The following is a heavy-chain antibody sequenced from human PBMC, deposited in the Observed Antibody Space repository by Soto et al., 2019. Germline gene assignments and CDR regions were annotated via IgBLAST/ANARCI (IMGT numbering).Heavy chain of an antibody. CDR2: IWYDGSDN. D-gene: IGHD6-19*01. CDR1: GFTFSSYG. Sequence: QVQLVESGGGVVQPGRSLRLSCAASGFTFSSYGMHWVRQAPGKGPEWVAVIWYDGSDNYYADSVKGRFTISRDNSKNTLYLQMNSLRAEDTAVYYCARDRYSSGWYDLDYWGQGTLVTVSS. V-gene: IGHV3-33*01. CDR3: ARDRYSSGWYDLDY. J-gene: IGHJ4*02.